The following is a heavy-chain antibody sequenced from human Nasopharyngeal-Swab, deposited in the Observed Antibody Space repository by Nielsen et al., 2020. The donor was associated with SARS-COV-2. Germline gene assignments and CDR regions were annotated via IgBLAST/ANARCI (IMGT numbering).Heavy chain of an antibody. J-gene: IGHJ6*02. V-gene: IGHV3-9*01. D-gene: IGHD2-15*01. CDR2: IRWNSGSI. CDR3: AKVGGGMDV. Sequence: GGSLRLSCAASGLTFDDYAMHWVRQAPGKGLEWVSGIRWNSGSIGYADSVKGRFTISRDNAKNSLYLQMNSLRTEDTALYYCAKVGGGMDVWGQGTTVTVSS. CDR1: GLTFDDYA.